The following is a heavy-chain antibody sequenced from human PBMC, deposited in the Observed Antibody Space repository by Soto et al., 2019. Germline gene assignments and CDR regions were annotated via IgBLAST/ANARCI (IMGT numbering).Heavy chain of an antibody. CDR1: GFTFSSYG. D-gene: IGHD1-1*01. Sequence: GRSLRLSCAASGFTFSSYGMHRNSQPPPKGMAWVAVMSYDGSNKCYADSVMGRFTVSKDNSKTTLYLQMNSLRAEDKAVYYCANEQEPGCYYYQGMEVWGQGTTVTVCS. CDR3: ANEQEPGCYYYQGMEV. J-gene: IGHJ6*02. CDR2: MSYDGSNK. V-gene: IGHV3-30*18.